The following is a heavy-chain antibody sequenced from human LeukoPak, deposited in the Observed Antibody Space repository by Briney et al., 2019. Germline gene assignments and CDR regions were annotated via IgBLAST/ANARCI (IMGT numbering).Heavy chain of an antibody. CDR1: GGTFSSYA. V-gene: IGHV1-69*13. Sequence: ASVKVSCEASGGTFSSYAISWVRQAPGQGLEWMGGIIPIFGTANYAQKFQGRVTITADESTSTAYMELSSLRSEDTAVYYCARGVEYYYGMDVWGQGTTVTVSS. D-gene: IGHD5-24*01. CDR3: ARGVEYYYGMDV. CDR2: IIPIFGTA. J-gene: IGHJ6*02.